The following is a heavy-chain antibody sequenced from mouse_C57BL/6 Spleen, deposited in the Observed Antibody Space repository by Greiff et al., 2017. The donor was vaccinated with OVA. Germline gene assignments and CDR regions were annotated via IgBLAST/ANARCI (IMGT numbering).Heavy chain of an antibody. CDR2: ISSGGSYT. Sequence: EVKLMESGGDLVKPGGSLKLSCAASGFTFSSYGMSWVRQTPDKRLEWVATISSGGSYTYYPDSVKGRFTISRDNAKNTLYLQMSSLKSEDTAMYYCARIITTVVARDYYAMDYWGQGTSVTVSS. J-gene: IGHJ4*01. CDR1: GFTFSSYG. D-gene: IGHD1-1*01. V-gene: IGHV5-6*01. CDR3: ARIITTVVARDYYAMDY.